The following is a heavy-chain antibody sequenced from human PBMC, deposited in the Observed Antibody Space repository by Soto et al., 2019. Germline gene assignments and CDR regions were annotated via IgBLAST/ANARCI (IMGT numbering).Heavy chain of an antibody. J-gene: IGHJ4*02. CDR1: GYTFTSYA. V-gene: IGHV1-3*01. CDR2: INAGNGNT. Sequence: QVQLVQSGAEVKKPGASVKVSCKASGYTFTSYAMHWVRQAPGQRLEWMGWINAGNGNTKYSQKFQGRVTITRDTSASTAYMELSSLRSEDTAVYYCARGASGGAFGVPAALFPLDYWGQGTLVTVSS. D-gene: IGHD2-2*01. CDR3: ARGASGGAFGVPAALFPLDY.